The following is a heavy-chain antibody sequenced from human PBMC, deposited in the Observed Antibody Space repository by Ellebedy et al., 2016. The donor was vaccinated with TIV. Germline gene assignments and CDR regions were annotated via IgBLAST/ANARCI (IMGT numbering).Heavy chain of an antibody. CDR1: GFTFSSYA. CDR3: AKRLWSGHFGGPFDY. D-gene: IGHD3-3*01. CDR2: ISGSDDST. Sequence: GESLKISCAASGFTFSSYAMNWFRQAPGKGLEWVSAISGSDDSTYYSDSVKGRFTISRVNSKNTLYLQMDSLRAEDTAVYYCAKRLWSGHFGGPFDYWGQGTLVTVSS. V-gene: IGHV3-23*01. J-gene: IGHJ4*02.